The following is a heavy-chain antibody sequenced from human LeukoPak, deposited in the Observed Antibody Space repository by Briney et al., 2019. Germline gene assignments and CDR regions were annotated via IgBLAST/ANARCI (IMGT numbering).Heavy chain of an antibody. CDR1: GVTFSSYA. CDR2: ISYDGSNK. V-gene: IGHV3-30-3*01. Sequence: HPGRSLRLSCAASGVTFSSYAMHWVRQAPGKGLEWVAVISYDGSNKYYADSVKGRFTISRDNSKNTLYLQMNSLRAEDTAVYYCARDLLQSPGYYMDVWGKGTTVTVSS. D-gene: IGHD4-11*01. J-gene: IGHJ6*03. CDR3: ARDLLQSPGYYMDV.